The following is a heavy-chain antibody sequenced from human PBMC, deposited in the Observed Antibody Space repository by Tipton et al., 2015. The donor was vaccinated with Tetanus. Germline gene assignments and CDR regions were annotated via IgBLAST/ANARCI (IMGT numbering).Heavy chain of an antibody. J-gene: IGHJ3*02. CDR3: AKSRASSPYRGAFEI. V-gene: IGHV3-23*01. Sequence: GSLRLSCGASGFTFSSYAMNWVRQAPGKGLEWVSAISGSGDRTYYADSVKGRFTISRDNSTLYLQMNSLRAEERAVDYWAKSRASSPYRGAFEIWGQGTMVTVSS. D-gene: IGHD3-16*02. CDR2: ISGSGDRT. CDR1: GFTFSSYA.